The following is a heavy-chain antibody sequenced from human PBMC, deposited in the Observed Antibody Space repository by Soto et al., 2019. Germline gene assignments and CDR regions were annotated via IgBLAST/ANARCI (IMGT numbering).Heavy chain of an antibody. CDR1: GYTFTSYA. Sequence: QVQLVQSGAEVKKPGASVKASCKASGYTFTSYAMHWVRQAPGQRLEWMGWINAGNGNTKYSQKFQGRVTITRDTAASTAYMELSSLRSEDTAVYYCARVGFWSGYYPFDYWGQGTLVTVSS. D-gene: IGHD3-3*01. CDR3: ARVGFWSGYYPFDY. V-gene: IGHV1-3*01. CDR2: INAGNGNT. J-gene: IGHJ4*02.